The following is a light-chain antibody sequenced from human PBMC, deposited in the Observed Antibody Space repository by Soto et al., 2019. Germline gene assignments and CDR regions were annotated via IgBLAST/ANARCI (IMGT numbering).Light chain of an antibody. CDR2: AAS. J-gene: IGKJ1*01. V-gene: IGKV1-9*01. Sequence: DIKLTLSPSFLSASVRDRVTITCRASQVISSYLAWYQQKPEQAPKLLIYAASTLQSGVPSRFSGSGSGTEFTLTISSLQPEDFATYYCQQLKSYPPTWPFGQGTKVDIK. CDR3: QQLKSYPPTWP. CDR1: QVISSY.